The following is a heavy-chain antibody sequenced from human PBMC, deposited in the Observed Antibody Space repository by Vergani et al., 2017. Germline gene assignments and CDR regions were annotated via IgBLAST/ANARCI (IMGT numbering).Heavy chain of an antibody. CDR1: GYTFTGYY. J-gene: IGHJ3*02. V-gene: IGHV1-69*09. D-gene: IGHD4-17*01. Sequence: QVQLVQSGAEVKKPGASVKVSCKASGYTFTGYYMHWVRQAPGQGLEWMGWINPILGIANYAQKFQGRVTITADKSTSTAYMELSSLRSEDTAVYYCARGEAYGDFMGAFDIWGQGTMVTVSS. CDR3: ARGEAYGDFMGAFDI. CDR2: INPILGIA.